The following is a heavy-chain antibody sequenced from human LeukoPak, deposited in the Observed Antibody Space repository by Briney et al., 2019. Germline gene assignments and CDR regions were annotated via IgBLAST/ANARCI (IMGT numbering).Heavy chain of an antibody. CDR1: GGSISRGGYS. CDR2: IYHTGST. CDR3: ARGDSEGAFDI. D-gene: IGHD3-16*01. V-gene: IGHV4-30-2*01. Sequence: PSEPLSLTCAVSGGSISRGGYSWSWIRQPPGKGLELIGYIYHTGSTYYNPSIKSRITITVDSSKNQCSLKLSSVTAADTAVYYCARGDSEGAFDIWGQGTMVTVSS. J-gene: IGHJ3*02.